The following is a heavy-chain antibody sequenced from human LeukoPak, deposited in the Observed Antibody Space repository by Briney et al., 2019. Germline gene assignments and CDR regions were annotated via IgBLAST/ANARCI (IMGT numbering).Heavy chain of an antibody. Sequence: SETLSLTCTVSGGSISSGGYYWSWIRQHPGKGLEWIGYIYYSGSTYYNPSLKSRVTISVDTSKNQFSLKLSSVTAADTAVYYCARDYRGPMGNWFDPWGQGTLVTVSS. V-gene: IGHV4-31*03. CDR3: ARDYRGPMGNWFDP. J-gene: IGHJ5*02. CDR2: IYYSGST. CDR1: GGSISSGGYY.